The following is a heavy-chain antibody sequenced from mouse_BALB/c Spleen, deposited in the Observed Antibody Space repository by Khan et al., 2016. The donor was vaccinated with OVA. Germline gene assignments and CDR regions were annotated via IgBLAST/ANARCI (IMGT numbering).Heavy chain of an antibody. CDR2: INPSNGYT. J-gene: IGHJ3*01. CDR3: VRDGAYQRNDGGFAY. CDR1: GYTFTSYT. D-gene: IGHD2-14*01. Sequence: VQLQQSGAELARPGASVKMSCKASGYTFTSYTIHWIKLRPGQGLEWIGYINPSNGYTNYNQKFKDKATLTADKSSTTAYMELSSLTSDDSALYNCVRDGAYQRNDGGFAYWGQGTLVTVSA. V-gene: IGHV1-4*01.